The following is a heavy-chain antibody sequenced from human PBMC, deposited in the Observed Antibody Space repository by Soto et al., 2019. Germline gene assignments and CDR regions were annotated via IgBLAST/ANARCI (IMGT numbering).Heavy chain of an antibody. CDR2: IYFTGTT. D-gene: IGHD3-16*01. V-gene: IGHV4-31*03. Sequence: QVQLQESGPGLVKPSQTLSLSCTVSGGSISTGGDGDYWTWIRQRPEKGLEWIGYIYFTGTTYYNPSLQSRVTISVDTSKNQFSLKLTSVTAAYTAVYYCARSAASLGGGWFDPWGQGTLVTVPS. CDR1: GGSISTGGDGDY. CDR3: ARSAASLGGGWFDP. J-gene: IGHJ5*02.